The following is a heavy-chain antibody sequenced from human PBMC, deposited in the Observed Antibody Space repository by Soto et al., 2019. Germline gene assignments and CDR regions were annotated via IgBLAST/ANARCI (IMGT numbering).Heavy chain of an antibody. V-gene: IGHV1-2*02. D-gene: IGHD5-18*01. J-gene: IGHJ4*02. CDR3: ARGPRTQLWFPSVY. CDR2: ISPKSGGT. CDR1: GYTFSDYY. Sequence: EEEKRGASVKVSCKASGYTFSDYYLHWVRQAPGQGLEWMGWISPKSGGTHFAPKFEGRVTLTTDTSISTAFMEVSRLSSDDTAVYYCARGPRTQLWFPSVYWGQGTLVTVSS.